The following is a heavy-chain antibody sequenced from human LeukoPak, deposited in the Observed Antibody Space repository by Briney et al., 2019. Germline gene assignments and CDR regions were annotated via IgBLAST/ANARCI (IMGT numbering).Heavy chain of an antibody. CDR3: ARVWFGEPYYFDY. CDR2: TSSSGSTI. V-gene: IGHV3-48*03. Sequence: PGGSLRLSCAASGFTFSSYEMKWVRQGPGKGLAWVSYTSSSGSTIYYADSVKGRFTISRDNAKNSLYLQNKSLRAEDTAVYYCARVWFGEPYYFDYWGQGTLVTVSS. CDR1: GFTFSSYE. D-gene: IGHD3-10*01. J-gene: IGHJ4*02.